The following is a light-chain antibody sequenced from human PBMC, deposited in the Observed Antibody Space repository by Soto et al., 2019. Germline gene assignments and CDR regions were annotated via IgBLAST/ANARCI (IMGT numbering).Light chain of an antibody. CDR2: GAS. CDR3: QQYGSSPRT. V-gene: IGKV3-20*01. J-gene: IGKJ1*01. Sequence: EVVLTQSPGTLSLSPGERATLSCRASQTVSSGYLAWYQQKPGQSPRLLIYGASSRATGIPARFSGSGSGTDFPLTISRLEPEDFAVYYCQQYGSSPRTFGQGTKVEIK. CDR1: QTVSSGY.